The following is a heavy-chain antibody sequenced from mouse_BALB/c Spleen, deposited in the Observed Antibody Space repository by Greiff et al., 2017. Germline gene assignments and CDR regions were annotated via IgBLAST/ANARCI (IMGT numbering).Heavy chain of an antibody. V-gene: IGHV7-3*02. CDR3: ARDTYGNYFDY. CDR2: IRNKANGYTT. Sequence: EVKVEESGGGLVQPGGSLRLSCATSGFTFTDYYMSWVRQPPGKALEWLGFIRNKANGYTTEYSASVKGRFTISRDNSQSILYLQMNTLRAEDSATYYCARDTYGNYFDYWGQGTTRTVSS. J-gene: IGHJ2*01. D-gene: IGHD2-1*01. CDR1: GFTFTDYY.